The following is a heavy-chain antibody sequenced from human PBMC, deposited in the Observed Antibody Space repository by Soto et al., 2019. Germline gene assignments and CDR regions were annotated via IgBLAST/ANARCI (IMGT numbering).Heavy chain of an antibody. Sequence: PSETLSLTCAVYGGSFSGYYWSWIRQPPGKGLEWIGEINHSGSTNYNPSLKSRVTISVDTSKNQFSLKLSSVTAADTAVYYCASRYYDFCSGYYAPHWGQRPLFPVSS. D-gene: IGHD3-3*01. V-gene: IGHV4-34*01. CDR2: INHSGST. CDR1: GGSFSGYY. CDR3: ASRYYDFCSGYYAPH. J-gene: IGHJ4*02.